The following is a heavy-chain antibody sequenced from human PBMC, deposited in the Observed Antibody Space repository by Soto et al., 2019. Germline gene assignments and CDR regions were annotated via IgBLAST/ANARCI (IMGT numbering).Heavy chain of an antibody. J-gene: IGHJ5*01. CDR2: TYYRSKWYN. CDR1: GDSVSSSSVT. Sequence: PSQTLSLTCAISGDSVSSSSVTWNWIRQTPSRGLEWLGRTYYRSKWYNDYAESVKSRMTINPDTSKNQFSLHLNSVTPEDTAVYYCVRLIGNSWLDFWGQGTLVTVSS. D-gene: IGHD1-26*01. V-gene: IGHV6-1*01. CDR3: VRLIGNSWLDF.